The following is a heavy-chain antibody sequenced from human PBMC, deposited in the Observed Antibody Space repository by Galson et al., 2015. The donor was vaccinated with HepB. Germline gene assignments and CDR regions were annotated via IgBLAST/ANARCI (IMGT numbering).Heavy chain of an antibody. D-gene: IGHD2-2*01. Sequence: SVKVSCKAFGGTFRNYAVSWVRQAPGQGLEWMGGIIPIFDTTNYAQKFQGRVTITADESTSTSYMDLSSLRSEDTAMYYCARSWRVRYQLPLTYYYGLDVWGQGTTVTVSS. CDR2: IIPIFDTT. CDR3: ARSWRVRYQLPLTYYYGLDV. V-gene: IGHV1-69*13. J-gene: IGHJ6*02. CDR1: GGTFRNYA.